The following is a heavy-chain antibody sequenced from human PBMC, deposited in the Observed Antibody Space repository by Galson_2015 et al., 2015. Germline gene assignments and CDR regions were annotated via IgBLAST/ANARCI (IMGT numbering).Heavy chain of an antibody. CDR1: GFTFSSYA. D-gene: IGHD4-17*01. Sequence: SLRLSCAASGFTFSSYAMHWVRQAPGKGLEWVAVISYDGSNKYYADSVKGRFTISRDNSKNTLYLQMNSLRAEDTAVYYCAREDGDYGGHYFDYWGQGTLVTVSS. CDR3: AREDGDYGGHYFDY. V-gene: IGHV3-30-3*01. J-gene: IGHJ4*02. CDR2: ISYDGSNK.